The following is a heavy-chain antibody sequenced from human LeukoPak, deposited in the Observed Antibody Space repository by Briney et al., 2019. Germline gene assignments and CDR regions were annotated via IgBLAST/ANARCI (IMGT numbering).Heavy chain of an antibody. J-gene: IGHJ4*02. CDR1: GGSFSSSNYY. V-gene: IGHV4-39*01. CDR2: IYFSGTT. CDR3: ARHERSVAVAGSFDF. D-gene: IGHD6-19*01. Sequence: SETLSLTCTVSGGSFSSSNYYWAWIRQPPGKGLEWIGSIYFSGTTHYNPSLKSRVTISVDTSKNNFSLKLTSLTVADTAVYYCARHERSVAVAGSFDFWGQGTLVTVSS.